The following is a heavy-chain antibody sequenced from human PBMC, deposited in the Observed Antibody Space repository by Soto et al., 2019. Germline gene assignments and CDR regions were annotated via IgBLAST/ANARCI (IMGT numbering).Heavy chain of an antibody. Sequence: GGSLRLSCAASGFTFSSHWMSWVRQAPGKGLEWVANIIQDGSDKYYVDSVEGRFTISRDNAKNSLYLQMNSLRAEDTAVYYCARALYGDTTTFDYWSQGTLVTVSS. D-gene: IGHD2-2*02. CDR3: ARALYGDTTTFDY. CDR2: IIQDGSDK. CDR1: GFTFSSHW. V-gene: IGHV3-7*05. J-gene: IGHJ4*02.